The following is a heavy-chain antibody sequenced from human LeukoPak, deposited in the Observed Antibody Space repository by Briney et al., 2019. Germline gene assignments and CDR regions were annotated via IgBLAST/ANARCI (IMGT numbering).Heavy chain of an antibody. CDR2: IYSGGST. V-gene: IGHV3-66*04. CDR1: EFSVGSNY. D-gene: IGHD6-13*01. J-gene: IGHJ4*02. CDR3: AKPWSTSNWYGVDF. Sequence: GGSLRLSCAASEFSVGSNYMTWVRQAPGKGLEWVSLIYSGGSTYYADSVKGRFTISRDNSKNTLYLQMNSLRAEDTAIYYCAKPWSTSNWYGVDFWGQGTLVTVSS.